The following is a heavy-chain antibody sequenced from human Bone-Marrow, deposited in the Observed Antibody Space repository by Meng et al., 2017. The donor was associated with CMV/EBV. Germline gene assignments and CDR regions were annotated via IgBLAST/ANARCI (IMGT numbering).Heavy chain of an antibody. CDR2: VNSKDEAT. CDR3: VMCRGWSLFYY. J-gene: IGHJ4*02. Sequence: LVQSGAERQHPAASVQVSCPTAGFTFSDSNIHWVRQAPGKGLGWMGWVNSKDEATNYAPKFQGRVSMTRDPSISTAHMELSRLMSHDPAVSFCVMCRGWSLFYYWGQGTLVTVSS. V-gene: IGHV1-2*02. D-gene: IGHD6-19*01. CDR1: GFTFSDSN.